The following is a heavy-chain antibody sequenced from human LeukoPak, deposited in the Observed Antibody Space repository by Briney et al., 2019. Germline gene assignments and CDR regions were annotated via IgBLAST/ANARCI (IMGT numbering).Heavy chain of an antibody. CDR3: ATYDTGMQYFDH. J-gene: IGHJ4*02. V-gene: IGHV4-61*02. D-gene: IGHD3-9*01. CDR2: IYTSGST. CDR1: GGSISSGSYY. Sequence: PSQTLSLTCTVSGGSISSGSYYWSWIRQPAGKGLEWIGRIYTSGSTNYNPSLKSRVTISVDTSKNQFSLNLSSVTAADTAVYYCATYDTGMQYFDHWGQGALVTVSS.